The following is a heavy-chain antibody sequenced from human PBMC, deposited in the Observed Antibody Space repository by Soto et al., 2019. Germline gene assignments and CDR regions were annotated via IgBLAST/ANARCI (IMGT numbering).Heavy chain of an antibody. CDR1: GVTFSDYY. CDR2: ISSSSSYT. CDR3: ARGDCGGDCYAGYYYGMDV. J-gene: IGHJ6*01. V-gene: IGHV3-11*06. D-gene: IGHD2-21*02. Sequence: QVQLAESGGGLVKPGGSLRLSGAASGVTFSDYYMSWIRQAPGQGLEWVSYISSSSSYTNYADAVKGRFTISRDNAKNSLYLQMTSLRAEDTAVYYCARGDCGGDCYAGYYYGMDVWGQGTTVTVSS.